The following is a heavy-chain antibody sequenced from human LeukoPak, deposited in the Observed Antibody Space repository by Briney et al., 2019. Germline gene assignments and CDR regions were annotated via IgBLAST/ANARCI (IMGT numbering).Heavy chain of an antibody. CDR3: ARLGVVVAATQIDH. Sequence: SETLSLTCTVSGGSINSSGYNWGWIRQPPGKGLEWIGSIYYSGSTYYNPSLKSRVTISVDTSKNQFSLKLNSVTAADTAVYYCARLGVVVAATQIDHWGQGTLVTVSS. D-gene: IGHD2-15*01. J-gene: IGHJ4*02. CDR1: GGSINSSGYN. CDR2: IYYSGST. V-gene: IGHV4-39*01.